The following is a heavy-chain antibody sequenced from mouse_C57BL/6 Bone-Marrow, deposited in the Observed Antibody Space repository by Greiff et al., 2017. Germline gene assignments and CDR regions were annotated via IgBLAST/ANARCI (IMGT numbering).Heavy chain of an antibody. CDR2: IDPANGNT. J-gene: IGHJ2*01. V-gene: IGHV14-3*01. CDR1: GFNIKNTY. Sequence: VQLKESVAELVRPGASVKLSCTASGFNIKNTYMHWVQQRPEQGLEWIGRIDPANGNTKYAPKFQGKDTITADTSSITAYLQLSSLTSEDTAIYYCARGYYGSSGGYYFDYWGQGTTLTVGS. CDR3: ARGYYGSSGGYYFDY. D-gene: IGHD1-1*01.